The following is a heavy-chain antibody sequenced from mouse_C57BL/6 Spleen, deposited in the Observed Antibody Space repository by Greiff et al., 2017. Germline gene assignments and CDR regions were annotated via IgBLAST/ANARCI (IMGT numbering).Heavy chain of an antibody. CDR1: GYTFTSYW. CDR2: IDPSDSYT. V-gene: IGHV1-69*01. J-gene: IGHJ4*01. Sequence: QVQLQQPGAELVMPGASVKLSCKASGYTFTSYWMHWVKQRPGQGLEWIGEIDPSDSYTNYNQKFKGKSTLTVDKSSSTAYMQLSSLTSEDSAVYYCARSNPLDAMDYWGQGTSVTVSS. CDR3: ARSNPLDAMDY. D-gene: IGHD2-5*01.